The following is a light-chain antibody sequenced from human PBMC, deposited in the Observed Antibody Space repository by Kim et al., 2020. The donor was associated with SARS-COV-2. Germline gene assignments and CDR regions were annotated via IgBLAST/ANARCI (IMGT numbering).Light chain of an antibody. V-gene: IGLV3-1*01. CDR3: QAGDSSIDV. J-gene: IGLJ1*01. CDR1: KLGEKY. CDR2: RDN. Sequence: SYELTQPPSVSVSPGQTASITCSGDKLGEKYASWYQQKPGQSPVVVIFRDNRRPSGIPERFSGSNSGNTATLTIRGTQAMEEADYYCQAGDSSIDVFGTG.